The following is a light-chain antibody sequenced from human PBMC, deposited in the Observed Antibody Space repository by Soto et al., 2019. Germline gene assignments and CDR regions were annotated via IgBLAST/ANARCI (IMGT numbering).Light chain of an antibody. CDR3: QHRSNWPLCLT. CDR1: QSVSSY. V-gene: IGKV3-11*01. CDR2: DAS. Sequence: EIVLTQSPATLSLSPGERATLSCRASQSVSSYLAWYQQKPGQAPRLLIDDASNRATGIPARFSGSGSGTDFTPTINSVEPDDFECYYCQHRSNWPLCLTVAGGTKVEIK. J-gene: IGKJ4*01.